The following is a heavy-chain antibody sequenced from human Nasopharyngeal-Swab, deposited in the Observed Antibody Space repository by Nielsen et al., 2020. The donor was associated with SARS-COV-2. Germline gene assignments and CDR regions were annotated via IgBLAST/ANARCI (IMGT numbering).Heavy chain of an antibody. CDR2: ISGSGGST. V-gene: IGHV3-23*01. D-gene: IGHD6-19*01. Sequence: GGSLRLSCAASGFTFSSYAMSWVRQAPGKGLEWVSAISGSGGSTYYADSVKGRFTISRDNSKNTLYLQMNSLRAEDTAVYFCANSRYDYHHRKGRRGQRTTVTVSS. J-gene: IGHJ6*02. CDR1: GFTFSSYA. CDR3: ANSRYDYHHRKGR.